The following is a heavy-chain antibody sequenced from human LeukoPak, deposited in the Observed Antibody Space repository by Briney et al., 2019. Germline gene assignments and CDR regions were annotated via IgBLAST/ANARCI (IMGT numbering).Heavy chain of an antibody. Sequence: SETLSLTCTVSGGSISYQYWAWIRQPPGKRLEWIGYSYYSGSTTYSPSLKSRVTISVDTSNNLFSLELRSVSAADTAAYYCAGGRGDYKSPNGFDSWGQGILVTVSS. V-gene: IGHV4-59*11. CDR2: SYYSGST. D-gene: IGHD4-17*01. J-gene: IGHJ5*01. CDR1: GGSISYQY. CDR3: AGGRGDYKSPNGFDS.